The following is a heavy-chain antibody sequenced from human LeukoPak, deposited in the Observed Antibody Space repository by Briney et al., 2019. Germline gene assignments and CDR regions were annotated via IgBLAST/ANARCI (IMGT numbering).Heavy chain of an antibody. CDR2: IWYDGSNK. CDR1: GFTFSSYG. D-gene: IGHD3-16*01. J-gene: IGHJ4*02. Sequence: PGGSLRLSCAASGFTFSSYGMHWVRQAPGKGLEWVAVIWYDGSNKYYADSVKGRFTISRDNSKNTLYLQMNSLRAEDTAVYYCAKERKLLGFDYWGQGTLVTASS. CDR3: AKERKLLGFDY. V-gene: IGHV3-33*06.